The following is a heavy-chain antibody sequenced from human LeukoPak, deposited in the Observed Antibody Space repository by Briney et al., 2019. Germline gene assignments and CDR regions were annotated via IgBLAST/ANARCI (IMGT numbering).Heavy chain of an antibody. Sequence: SETLSLTCSVSGGSISTYYWSWIRQPPGKVLEWIGYVDYSGSTNYNPSLKSRVTILVDTSKNQFSLKLSSVTAANTAVYYCARWGHQRGPNAFDIWGQGTMVTVSS. CDR2: VDYSGST. D-gene: IGHD7-27*01. CDR3: ARWGHQRGPNAFDI. V-gene: IGHV4-59*01. CDR1: GGSISTYY. J-gene: IGHJ3*02.